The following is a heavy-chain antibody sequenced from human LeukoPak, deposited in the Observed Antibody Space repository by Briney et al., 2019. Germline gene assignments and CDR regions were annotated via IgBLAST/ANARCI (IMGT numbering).Heavy chain of an antibody. Sequence: SETLSLTCIVSGGSISSYFWSWIRQPPGKGLEWIGYISNSGSTNYDPSLKSRVTISADTSKNQFSLKLSSVTAADTAVYYCARANSPLFDYWGQGTLVTVSS. CDR3: ARANSPLFDY. CDR2: ISNSGST. V-gene: IGHV4-59*01. D-gene: IGHD2-21*01. J-gene: IGHJ4*02. CDR1: GGSISSYF.